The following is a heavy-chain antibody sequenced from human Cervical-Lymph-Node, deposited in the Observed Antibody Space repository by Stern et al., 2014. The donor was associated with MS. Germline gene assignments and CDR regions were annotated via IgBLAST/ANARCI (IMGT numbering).Heavy chain of an antibody. CDR1: GYTLTELS. Sequence: VQLVESGAEVKKPGASVKVSCKVFGYTLTELSMHWVRQAPRKGLEWMGGFDPEDGETIYAQKFQGRVTMTEDTSTDTAYMELSSLRSEDTAVYYCATLSPGAGGNYYRHFDYWGQGTLVTVSS. CDR2: FDPEDGET. J-gene: IGHJ4*02. V-gene: IGHV1-24*01. CDR3: ATLSPGAGGNYYRHFDY. D-gene: IGHD1-26*01.